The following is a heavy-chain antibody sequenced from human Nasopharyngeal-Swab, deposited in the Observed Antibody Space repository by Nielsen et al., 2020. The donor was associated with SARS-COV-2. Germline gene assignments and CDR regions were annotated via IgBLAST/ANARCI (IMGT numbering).Heavy chain of an antibody. CDR1: GFTFSSYW. J-gene: IGHJ5*02. CDR2: IKQDGSEK. Sequence: GESLKISCAASGFTFSSYWMSWVRQAPGKGLEWVANIKQDGSEKYYVDSVKGRFTVSRDNSKNTLSLQMNSLRAEDTAVYYCAGEPRGYSGWFDPWGQGTLVTVSS. V-gene: IGHV3-7*01. CDR3: AGEPRGYSGWFDP. D-gene: IGHD5-18*01.